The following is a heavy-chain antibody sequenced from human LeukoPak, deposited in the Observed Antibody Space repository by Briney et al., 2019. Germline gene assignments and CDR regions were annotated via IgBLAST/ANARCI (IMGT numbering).Heavy chain of an antibody. J-gene: IGHJ4*02. CDR1: GYTFTTLG. D-gene: IGHD2-8*01. Sequence: GASVKVSCKASGYTFTTLGISWVRQAPGQGREWMGWINTYNDNTKYAQKFQDRITVTADTSTSTVYMALSSLRSDDTAVYYCAREYCLSGECWDPDYWGQGTLVAVSS. V-gene: IGHV1-18*01. CDR2: INTYNDNT. CDR3: AREYCLSGECWDPDY.